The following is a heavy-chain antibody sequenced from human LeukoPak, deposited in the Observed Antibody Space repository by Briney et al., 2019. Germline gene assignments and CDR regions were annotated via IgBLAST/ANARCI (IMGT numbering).Heavy chain of an antibody. D-gene: IGHD3-10*01. CDR3: ARGPYGSGSSSDAYYYYYYMDV. V-gene: IGHV3-7*01. J-gene: IGHJ6*03. CDR2: IKQDGSEK. CDR1: GFTFSSYW. Sequence: GGSLRLSCAASGFTFSSYWMSWVRQAPGKGLEWVANIKQDGSEKYYVNSVKGRFTISRDNAKNSLYLQMNSLRAEDTAVYYCARGPYGSGSSSDAYYYYYYMDVWGKGTTVTVSS.